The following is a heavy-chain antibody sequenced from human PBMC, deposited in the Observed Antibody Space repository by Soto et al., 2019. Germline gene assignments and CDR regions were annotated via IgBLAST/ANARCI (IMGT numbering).Heavy chain of an antibody. CDR2: ISIGSTTI. D-gene: IGHD6-13*01. CDR3: ARDNGIAGSFDP. Sequence: GGSLRLSCAASGFTFSTYSMNWVRQAPGKGLEWISYISIGSTTIFYADSVKGRFTISRDNAKNSLYLQMNSLRDEDTSVYYCARDNGIAGSFDPWGQGTLVTV. V-gene: IGHV3-48*02. CDR1: GFTFSTYS. J-gene: IGHJ5*02.